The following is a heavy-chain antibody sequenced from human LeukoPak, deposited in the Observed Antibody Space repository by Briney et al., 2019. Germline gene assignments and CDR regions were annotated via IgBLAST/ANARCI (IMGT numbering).Heavy chain of an antibody. Sequence: GGSLRLSCAAAGFTFSSYAMTWVRQAPGKGLEWVSGIRGSGGNTDYADSVKGRFTISRDNSKNTLSLQMNSLRAEDTAVYYCAKGWTFLDPWGQGTLVTVSS. CDR1: GFTFSSYA. D-gene: IGHD2-15*01. CDR3: AKGWTFLDP. V-gene: IGHV3-23*01. CDR2: IRGSGGNT. J-gene: IGHJ5*02.